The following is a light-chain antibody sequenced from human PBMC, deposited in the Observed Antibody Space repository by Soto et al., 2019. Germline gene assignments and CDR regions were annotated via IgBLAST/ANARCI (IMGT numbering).Light chain of an antibody. J-gene: IGLJ1*01. V-gene: IGLV2-14*01. CDR2: DIT. CDR3: VSFTTSKPYV. CDR1: SSDVGAYIF. Sequence: QSALTQPASVSGSPGQSITFSCTGTSSDVGAYIFVSWYQQYPGKAPKLMIYDITNRPSGVSNRFSGSKAGNTASLTISGLQAEDEADYYCVSFTTSKPYVFGTGTKVTVL.